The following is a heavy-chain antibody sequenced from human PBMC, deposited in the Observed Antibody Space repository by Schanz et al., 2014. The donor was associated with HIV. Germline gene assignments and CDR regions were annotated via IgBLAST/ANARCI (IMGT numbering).Heavy chain of an antibody. Sequence: QVQLQQWGAGLLKPSETLSLTCAVYGGSFSVYSWSWIRQPPGKGLQWIGEINHSGSTNYNPSLKSRVTLSVDTSKNQFSLKLSSVTAADTAVYYCARVGYGGNSDWFDPWGQGTLVTVSS. D-gene: IGHD2-21*02. J-gene: IGHJ5*02. V-gene: IGHV4-34*01. CDR1: GGSFSVYS. CDR3: ARVGYGGNSDWFDP. CDR2: INHSGST.